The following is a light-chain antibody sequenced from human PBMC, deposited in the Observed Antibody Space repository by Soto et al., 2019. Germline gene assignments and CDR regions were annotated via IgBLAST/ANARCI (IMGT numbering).Light chain of an antibody. J-gene: IGLJ2*01. Sequence: QSALTQPASVSGSPGQSITISCTEASSDVGDYNYVSWYQQHPGKAPKLMIYDVSYRPSGVSIRFSGSKSGSTASLTISGLQAEDEADYYCSSYTTTNAVLFGGGTQLTV. CDR3: SSYTTTNAVL. CDR1: SSDVGDYNY. CDR2: DVS. V-gene: IGLV2-14*03.